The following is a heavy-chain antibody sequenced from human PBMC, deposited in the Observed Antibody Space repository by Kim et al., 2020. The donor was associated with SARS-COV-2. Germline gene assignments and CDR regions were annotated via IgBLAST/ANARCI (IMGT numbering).Heavy chain of an antibody. D-gene: IGHD6-13*01. V-gene: IGHV3-21*01. CDR3: ARDSLAAAGTLLFFDY. CDR1: GFTFSSYS. CDR2: ISSSSSYI. J-gene: IGHJ4*02. Sequence: GGSLRLSCAASGFTFSSYSMNWVRQAPGKGLEWVSSISSSSSYIYYADSVKGRFTISRDNAKNSLYLQMNSLRAEDTAVYYCARDSLAAAGTLLFFDYWGQGTLVTVSS.